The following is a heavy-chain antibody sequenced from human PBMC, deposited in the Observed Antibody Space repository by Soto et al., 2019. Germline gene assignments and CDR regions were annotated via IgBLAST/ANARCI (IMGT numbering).Heavy chain of an antibody. J-gene: IGHJ4*02. CDR3: ARTHCSSTRCYVGSWDY. CDR1: GYTFTGYY. CDR2: INPNSGGT. V-gene: IGHV1-2*02. Sequence: QVQLVQSGAEVKKPGASVKVSCRASGYTFTGYYMHWVRQAPGQGLEWMGWINPNSGGTNYAQNFQGGVNMTRDTSISTDYMELSRLRSDDTAVYYCARTHCSSTRCYVGSWDYWGQGTLVTVSS. D-gene: IGHD2-2*01.